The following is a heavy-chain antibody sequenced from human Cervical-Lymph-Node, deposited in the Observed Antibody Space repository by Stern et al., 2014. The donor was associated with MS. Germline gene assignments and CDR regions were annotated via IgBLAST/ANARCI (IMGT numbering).Heavy chain of an antibody. D-gene: IGHD3-9*01. CDR2: IRTKPHSYAT. J-gene: IGHJ4*02. Sequence: EVQLLESGGGVVQPGGSLKLSCAASGITLSDSAVHWVRQASGKGLEWVGRIRTKPHSYATAYAASVKDRFTISRDDSKNMAYLQMNSLKTEDTAVYYCTSEPLDWTYYFDHWGQGTLVTVSS. CDR3: TSEPLDWTYYFDH. V-gene: IGHV3-73*01. CDR1: GITLSDSA.